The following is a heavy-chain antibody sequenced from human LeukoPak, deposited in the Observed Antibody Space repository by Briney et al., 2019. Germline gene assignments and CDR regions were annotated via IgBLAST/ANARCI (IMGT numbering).Heavy chain of an antibody. CDR3: VRDMEYSSAY. CDR2: IHDGDIT. Sequence: PGGSLRLFCAASGFIVSSNYMNWVRQAPGKGPEGVSVIHDGDITYAHSVKGRFTISRDSPRNTLYLQMTRLRAEDTAVYYCVRDMEYSSAYWGQGTLVTVSA. V-gene: IGHV3-66*01. J-gene: IGHJ4*02. CDR1: GFIVSSNY. D-gene: IGHD3-22*01.